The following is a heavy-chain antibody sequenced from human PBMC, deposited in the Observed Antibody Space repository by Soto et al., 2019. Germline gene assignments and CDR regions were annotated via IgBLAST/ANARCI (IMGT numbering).Heavy chain of an antibody. CDR3: AATYCSGGSCYPIYYGMDV. Sequence: SVKVSCKASGFTFTSSAVQWVRQARGQRLEWIGWIVVGSGNTNYAQKFQERVTITRDMSTSTAYMELSSLRSEDTAVYYCAATYCSGGSCYPIYYGMDVWGQGTTVTVSS. J-gene: IGHJ6*02. V-gene: IGHV1-58*01. CDR1: GFTFTSSA. CDR2: IVVGSGNT. D-gene: IGHD2-15*01.